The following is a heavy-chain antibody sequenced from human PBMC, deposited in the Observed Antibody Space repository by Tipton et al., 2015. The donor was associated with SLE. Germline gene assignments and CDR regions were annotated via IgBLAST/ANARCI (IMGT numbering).Heavy chain of an antibody. CDR2: FSHSGGT. D-gene: IGHD2-8*02. Sequence: TLSLTCAVYGWSFSDYSWTWIRQPPGKGLECIGEFSHSGGTNYTPSLKSRVTLSVDTSKNQFSLMLTSVTAADTAVYYCARDVGGYNTGWFPYYFDYWGQGTLVTVSS. V-gene: IGHV4-34*01. CDR1: GWSFSDYS. J-gene: IGHJ4*02. CDR3: ARDVGGYNTGWFPYYFDY.